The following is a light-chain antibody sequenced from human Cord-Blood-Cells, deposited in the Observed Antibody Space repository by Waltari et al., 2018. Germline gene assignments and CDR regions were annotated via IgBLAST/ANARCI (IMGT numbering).Light chain of an antibody. Sequence: ILMTQSPDSLAVSLGEGVTINCKPSQSVLYSSNNKNYLAWYQQKPGQPPKLLIYWASTRESGVPDRFSGSGSGTDFTLTISSLQAEDVAVYYCQQYYSTPYTFGQGTKLEIK. CDR1: QSVLYSSNNKNY. CDR3: QQYYSTPYT. CDR2: WAS. V-gene: IGKV4-1*01. J-gene: IGKJ2*01.